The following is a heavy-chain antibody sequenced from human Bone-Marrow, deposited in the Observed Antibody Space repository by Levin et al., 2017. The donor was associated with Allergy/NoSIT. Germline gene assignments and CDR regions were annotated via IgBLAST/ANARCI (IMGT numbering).Heavy chain of an antibody. V-gene: IGHV3-73*01. CDR3: TRGGAICSNHLCYDAFDI. Sequence: RPGGSLRLSCVASGFSNSGYTMHWVRQASGRGLEWVGRIRNKINNYETQYGAAVQGRFTISRDDSTNTAYLEMDGLKIEDTAVYYCTRGGAICSNHLCYDAFDIWGPGTTVTVSS. D-gene: IGHD2-8*01. J-gene: IGHJ3*02. CDR2: IRNKINNYET. CDR1: GFSNSGYT.